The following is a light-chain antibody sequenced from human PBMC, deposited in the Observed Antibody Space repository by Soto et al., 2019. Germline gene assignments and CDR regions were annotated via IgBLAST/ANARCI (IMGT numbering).Light chain of an antibody. CDR2: GAS. CDR1: QSVSGN. V-gene: IGKV3-15*01. Sequence: EIVMTQSPATLSVSPGERATLSCRASQSVSGNLAWYQQKPGQAPRLLIHGASTRATGIPARFSGSGSGTDFTLTISSLQSEDFAVYYCQQYNNWPPTFGQGTRLEIK. J-gene: IGKJ5*01. CDR3: QQYNNWPPT.